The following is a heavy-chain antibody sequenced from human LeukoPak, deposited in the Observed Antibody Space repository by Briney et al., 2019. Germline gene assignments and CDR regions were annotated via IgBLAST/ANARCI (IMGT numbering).Heavy chain of an antibody. CDR2: IYYTGST. J-gene: IGHJ5*02. CDR1: GGSITSYF. CDR3: ARAYCDGGSCVYPDWFDP. Sequence: SETLSLTCTVSGGSITSYFWSCIRQPPGKGLEWIGYIYYTGSTNYNPSLKSRITISVDTSKNQFSLKLSSVTAADTAIYYCARAYCDGGSCVYPDWFDPWGQGTLVTVSS. D-gene: IGHD2-15*01. V-gene: IGHV4-59*01.